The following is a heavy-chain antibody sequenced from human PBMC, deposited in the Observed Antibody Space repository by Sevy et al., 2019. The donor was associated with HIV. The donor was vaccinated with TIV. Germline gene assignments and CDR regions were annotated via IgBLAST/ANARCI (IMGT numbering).Heavy chain of an antibody. CDR1: GGSMNIYY. Sequence: SETLSLTCTVSGGSMNIYYWSWIRQPPGKGLEWIGYIYYSGSTNYNPSLKSRVTISVDTSKNQFSLKLRSVTAADTAVYYGARVGFNWNDVDYWGQGTLVTVSS. CDR3: ARVGFNWNDVDY. D-gene: IGHD1-20*01. V-gene: IGHV4-59*01. CDR2: IYYSGST. J-gene: IGHJ4*02.